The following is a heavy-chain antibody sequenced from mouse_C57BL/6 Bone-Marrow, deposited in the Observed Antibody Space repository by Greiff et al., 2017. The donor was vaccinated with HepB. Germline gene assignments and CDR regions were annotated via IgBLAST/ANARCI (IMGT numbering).Heavy chain of an antibody. D-gene: IGHD2-14*01. CDR2: INSDGGST. CDR1: EYEFPSHD. J-gene: IGHJ1*03. CDR3: ARQGGQGTWYFDV. V-gene: IGHV5-2*01. Sequence: EVKLVESGGGLVQPGESLKLSCESTEYEFPSHDMSWVRKTPEKRLELVAAINSDGGSTYYPDTMERRFIISRDNTKKTLYLQMSSLRSEDTALYDCARQGGQGTWYFDVWGTGTTVTVSS.